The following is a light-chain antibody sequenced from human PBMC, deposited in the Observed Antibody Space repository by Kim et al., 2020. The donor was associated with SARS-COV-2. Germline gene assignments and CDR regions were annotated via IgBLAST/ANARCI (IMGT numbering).Light chain of an antibody. CDR1: RSNIGSNT. CDR3: ASWDDRLDGRV. CDR2: SNN. J-gene: IGLJ3*02. Sequence: GQRVTIPCSGSRSNIGSNTVNWFQQSPGTAPKLLIFSNNRRPAGVPDRFSGSKSGTSASLAVSGLQSEDEADYYCASWDDRLDGRVFGGGTQLTVL. V-gene: IGLV1-44*01.